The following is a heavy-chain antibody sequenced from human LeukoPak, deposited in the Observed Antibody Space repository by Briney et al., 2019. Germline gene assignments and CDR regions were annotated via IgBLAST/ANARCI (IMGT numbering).Heavy chain of an antibody. CDR2: ISYSGST. D-gene: IGHD6-19*01. V-gene: IGHV4-59*01. J-gene: IGHJ4*02. CDR1: GGSISSFY. CDR3: ARAHSSGWQLFDY. Sequence: SETLSLTCTVSGGSISSFYWTWIRQTPGKGLEWIGCISYSGSTNYNPSLRSRVTISADTSKNQFSLKLTSVTAADTAVYYCARAHSSGWQLFDYWGQGTLVTVSS.